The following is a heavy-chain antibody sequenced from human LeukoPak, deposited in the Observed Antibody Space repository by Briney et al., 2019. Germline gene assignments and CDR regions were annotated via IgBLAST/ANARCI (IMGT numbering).Heavy chain of an antibody. D-gene: IGHD6-13*01. Sequence: GGSLRLSCAASGFTFSTYWMHWVRQAPGKGLVWVSRISSDGSNTNYADSVKGRFTISRDNTKNSLYLQMNSLRAEDTAVYYCSRDVADSSSWYGLGYYYYYMDVWGKGTTVTISS. V-gene: IGHV3-74*01. CDR2: ISSDGSNT. J-gene: IGHJ6*03. CDR3: SRDVADSSSWYGLGYYYYYMDV. CDR1: GFTFSTYW.